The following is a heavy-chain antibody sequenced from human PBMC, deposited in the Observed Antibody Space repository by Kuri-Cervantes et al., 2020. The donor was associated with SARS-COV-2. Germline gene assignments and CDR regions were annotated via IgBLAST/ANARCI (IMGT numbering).Heavy chain of an antibody. J-gene: IGHJ5*02. CDR1: GFTFSSYW. CDR2: IKQDGSEK. D-gene: IGHD5-12*01. Sequence: GESLKISCAASGFTFSSYWMSWVRQAPGKGLEWEANIKQDGSEKYYVDSVKGRFTISRDNAKNSLYLQMNSLRAEDTAVYYCARCVATIRGWFDPWGQGTLVTVSS. CDR3: ARCVATIRGWFDP. V-gene: IGHV3-7*01.